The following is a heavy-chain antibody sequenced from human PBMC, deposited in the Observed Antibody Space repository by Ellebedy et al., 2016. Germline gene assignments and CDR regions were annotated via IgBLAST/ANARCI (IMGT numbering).Heavy chain of an antibody. V-gene: IGHV3-30*18. D-gene: IGHD4-17*01. CDR3: AKATTTVTTYLLF. CDR1: GFTFGTHG. J-gene: IGHJ4*02. CDR2: ISQDGRNA. Sequence: GGSLRLSCAASGFTFGTHGMHWARQAPGKGLEWVAVISQDGRNAYYADSVRGRFTISRDNSKNTLDLQMNSLGPEDTALYYCAKATTTVTTYLLFWGQGTLVTVSS.